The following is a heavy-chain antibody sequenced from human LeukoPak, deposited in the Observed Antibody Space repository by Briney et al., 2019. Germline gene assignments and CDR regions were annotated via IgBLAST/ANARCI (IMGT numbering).Heavy chain of an antibody. CDR2: ISGSGGST. V-gene: IGHV3-23*01. D-gene: IGHD1-26*01. CDR1: GFTFSSYW. J-gene: IGHJ6*03. CDR3: AKDRGWELLPHNYYMDV. Sequence: GGSLRLSCAASGFTFSSYWMSWVRQAPGKGLEWVSAISGSGGSTYYADSVKGRFTISRDNSKNTLYLQMNSLRAEDTAVYYCAKDRGWELLPHNYYMDVWGKGTTVTVSS.